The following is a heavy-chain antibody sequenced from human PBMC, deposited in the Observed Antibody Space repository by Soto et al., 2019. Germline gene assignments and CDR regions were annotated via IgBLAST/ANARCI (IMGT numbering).Heavy chain of an antibody. CDR1: GGSFSGYY. J-gene: IGHJ4*02. Sequence: PSETLSLTCAVYGGSFSGYYWSWIRQPPGKGLEWIGEINHSGSTNSNPSLKSRVTISVDTAKNQFSLKLSSVTAADTAVYYCATTKWRHHYFDPWGQGTLVTVSS. V-gene: IGHV4-34*01. CDR3: ATTKWRHHYFDP. D-gene: IGHD1-1*01. CDR2: INHSGST.